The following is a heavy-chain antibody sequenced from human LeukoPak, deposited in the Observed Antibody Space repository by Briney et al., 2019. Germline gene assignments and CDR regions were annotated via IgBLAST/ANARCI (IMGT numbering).Heavy chain of an antibody. J-gene: IGHJ4*02. CDR3: ASNYDSSGYYGFDY. CDR2: ISSSSSYI. V-gene: IGHV3-21*01. CDR1: GFTFSSYS. Sequence: PGGSLRLSCAASGFTFSSYSMNWVRQAPGKGLEWVSSISSSSSYIYYADSVKGRFIISRDNAKNSLYLQMNSLRAEDTAFYYCASNYDSSGYYGFDYWGQGTLVTVSS. D-gene: IGHD3-22*01.